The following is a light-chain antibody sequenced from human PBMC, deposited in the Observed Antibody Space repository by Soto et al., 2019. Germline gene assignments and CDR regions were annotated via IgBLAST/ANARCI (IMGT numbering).Light chain of an antibody. CDR3: SSSTNTNTRVM. J-gene: IGLJ3*02. CDR2: EVT. CDR1: SSDIGRYKF. V-gene: IGLV2-14*01. Sequence: QSLLTQPASVSGSAGLSITISCTGISSDIGRYKFVSLFQQHPGKAPRLLSVEVTNRPTGVSNRFSGSKSGNTATLTISGLQAEDEAIYFGSSSTNTNTRVMFGGGTKVTVL.